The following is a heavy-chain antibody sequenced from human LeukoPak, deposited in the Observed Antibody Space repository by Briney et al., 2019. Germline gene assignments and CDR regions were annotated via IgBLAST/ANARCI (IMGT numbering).Heavy chain of an antibody. J-gene: IGHJ4*02. D-gene: IGHD2-21*01. CDR2: IYYDGRN. Sequence: SETLSLTCTVSGGSISSSSHYWGWIRQPPGKGLEWIGSIYYDGRNYYNPSLKSRVTISADTSKNQFSLKLSSVTAADTAVYYCARLSPIWWFYWGQGTLVTVSS. CDR1: GGSISSSSHY. V-gene: IGHV4-39*01. CDR3: ARLSPIWWFY.